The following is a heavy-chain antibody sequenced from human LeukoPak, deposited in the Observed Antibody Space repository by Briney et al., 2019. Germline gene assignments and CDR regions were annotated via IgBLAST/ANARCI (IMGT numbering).Heavy chain of an antibody. J-gene: IGHJ4*02. CDR1: GGSFSGYY. CDR2: INHSGST. D-gene: IGHD3-16*01. Sequence: PSETLSLTCAVYGGSFSGYYWGWIRQPPGKGLEWSGEINHSGSTNYKPSLKSRVTISVDTSKHQFSLKLSSVTAADTAVYYCARGPGGRIDYWGQGTMVTVSS. CDR3: ARGPGGRIDY. V-gene: IGHV4-34*01.